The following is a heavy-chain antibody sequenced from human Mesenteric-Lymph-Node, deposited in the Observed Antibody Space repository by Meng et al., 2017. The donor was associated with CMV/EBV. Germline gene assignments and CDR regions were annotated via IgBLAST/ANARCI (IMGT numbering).Heavy chain of an antibody. V-gene: IGHV3-48*03. J-gene: IGHJ4*02. D-gene: IGHD4-23*01. Sequence: GESLKISCAASGFTFSRYEMNWVRQTPGKGLEWIAYISTSGSVTFQADSVKGRFSTSRDNAENSLYLEMDRLRVEDTAVYYCARTGGGNYYFDYWGQGTLVTVSS. CDR1: GFTFSRYE. CDR3: ARTGGGNYYFDY. CDR2: ISTSGSVT.